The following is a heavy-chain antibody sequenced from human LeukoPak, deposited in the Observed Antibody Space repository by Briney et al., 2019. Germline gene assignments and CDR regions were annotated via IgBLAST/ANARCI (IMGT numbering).Heavy chain of an antibody. Sequence: ASVKVSCETSGYTFISCYIHWVRQALGQGLEWMGTINPGGGGTSYAQKFQGRITVTRDASTSTVYMELSGLISEDTAIYYCARDLGSGWYTVDYWGQGTLVTVSS. J-gene: IGHJ4*02. CDR1: GYTFISCY. V-gene: IGHV1-46*01. CDR3: ARDLGSGWYTVDY. CDR2: INPGGGGT. D-gene: IGHD6-19*01.